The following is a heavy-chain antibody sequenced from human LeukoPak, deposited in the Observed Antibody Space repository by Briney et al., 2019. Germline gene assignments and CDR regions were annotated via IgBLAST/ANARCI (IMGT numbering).Heavy chain of an antibody. CDR2: INYSGST. CDR3: ARVPGTVYYYYMDV. V-gene: IGHV4-59*01. Sequence: PSATLSLTRTVAGGSISSNYWSWIRQPPGKGLEWIGYINYSGSTNYNPSLKSRVTTSVDTSKNQFSLKLSSVTAADTAVYYCARVPGTVYYYYMDVWGKGTPVTVSS. D-gene: IGHD6-13*01. J-gene: IGHJ6*03. CDR1: GGSISSNY.